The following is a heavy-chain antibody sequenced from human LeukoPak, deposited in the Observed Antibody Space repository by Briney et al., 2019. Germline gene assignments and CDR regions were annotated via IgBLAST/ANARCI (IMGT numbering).Heavy chain of an antibody. J-gene: IGHJ4*02. CDR3: ARDVGDGYNQFDY. V-gene: IGHV4-59*12. CDR1: GDSISGYY. Sequence: SETLSLTCTVSGDSISGYYWSWIRQPPYKGLEYIGYIYYSGTTNYNPSLESRITISVDTSKNQFSLKVTSVTAADTAVYYCARDVGDGYNQFDYWGQGTLVTVSS. CDR2: IYYSGTT. D-gene: IGHD5-24*01.